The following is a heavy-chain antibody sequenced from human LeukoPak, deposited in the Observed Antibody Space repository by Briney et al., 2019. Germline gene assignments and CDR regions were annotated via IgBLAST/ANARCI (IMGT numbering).Heavy chain of an antibody. Sequence: SETLSLTCTVSGGSISTTTYYWDWIRQPPGKGLEYVGSIYYSGSTYYTPSLKSRVTISIDTAKNQFSLKLISVTAADTAVHFCARHCSDSNCYRLDAFDIWGQGTLVTVSS. J-gene: IGHJ3*02. CDR1: GGSISTTTYY. CDR3: ARHCSDSNCYRLDAFDI. D-gene: IGHD2-15*01. CDR2: IYYSGST. V-gene: IGHV4-39*01.